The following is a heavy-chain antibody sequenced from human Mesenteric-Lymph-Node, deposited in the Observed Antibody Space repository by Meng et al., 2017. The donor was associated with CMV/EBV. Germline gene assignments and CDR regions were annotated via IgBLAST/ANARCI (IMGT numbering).Heavy chain of an antibody. CDR1: GFTFSTSG. D-gene: IGHD4-11*01. V-gene: IGHV3-30*02. J-gene: IGHJ6*02. CDR3: AKDNSYFAMDV. Sequence: GGSLRLSCAAPGFTFSTSGIHWVRQGPGKGLEWVTFVRHDETNKTYADSVKGRFISSRDNSKNTLYLQMNRLRPEDTGRYYCAKDNSYFAMDVWGQGTTVTVSS. CDR2: VRHDETNK.